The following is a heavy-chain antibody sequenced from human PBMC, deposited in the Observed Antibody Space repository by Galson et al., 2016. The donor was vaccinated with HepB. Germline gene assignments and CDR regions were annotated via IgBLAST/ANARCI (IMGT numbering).Heavy chain of an antibody. Sequence: SLRLSCAASGFTFRNYWMSWVRQAPGKGLEWVANIQQDGSEKYYVDSVKGRFTISRDNAKKSLFLQMNSLRVEDTAVYYCARDDETYGDPDFWGQGTLVIVSS. CDR2: IQQDGSEK. V-gene: IGHV3-7*03. CDR3: ARDDETYGDPDF. CDR1: GFTFRNYW. D-gene: IGHD4-17*01. J-gene: IGHJ4*02.